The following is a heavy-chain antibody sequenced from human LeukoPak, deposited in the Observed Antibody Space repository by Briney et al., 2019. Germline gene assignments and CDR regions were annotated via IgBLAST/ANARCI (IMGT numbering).Heavy chain of an antibody. CDR2: IYHSGST. J-gene: IGHJ4*02. V-gene: IGHV4-30-2*01. CDR3: ARSIAAARVFDY. CDR1: GGSISSGGYY. Sequence: TPSETLSLTCTVSGGSISSGGYYWSWIRQPPGKGLEWIGYIYHSGSTYYNPSLKSRVTISVDRSKNQFSLKLSSVTAADTAVYYCARSIAAARVFDYWGQGTLVTVSS. D-gene: IGHD6-13*01.